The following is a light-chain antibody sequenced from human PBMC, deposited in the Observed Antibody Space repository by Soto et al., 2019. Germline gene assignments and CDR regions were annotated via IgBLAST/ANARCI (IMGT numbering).Light chain of an antibody. J-gene: IGKJ2*01. CDR3: QQSYRAPYT. V-gene: IGKV1-39*01. CDR2: VAS. CDR1: QSISTF. Sequence: DIQVTQSPSSLSASIGDRVTITCRASQSISTFLNWYQQKPGKAPNLLIYVASNLQTGVPSRLSGRGSGTDFSLTISSLQPEDVATYYCQQSYRAPYTVGQGTTLEIK.